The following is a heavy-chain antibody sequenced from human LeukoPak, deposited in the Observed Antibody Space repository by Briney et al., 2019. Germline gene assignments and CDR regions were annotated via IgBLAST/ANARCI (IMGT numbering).Heavy chain of an antibody. Sequence: SETLSLTCAVYGGSFSGYYWSWIRQPPGKGLEWIGEINHSGSTNYNPSLKSRVTISVDTSKNQFSLKLSSVTAADTAVYYCARGAPRPYYDFWSGYFDYYYYMDVWGKGTTVTVSS. CDR1: GGSFSGYY. J-gene: IGHJ6*03. V-gene: IGHV4-34*01. D-gene: IGHD3-3*01. CDR3: ARGAPRPYYDFWSGYFDYYYYMDV. CDR2: INHSGST.